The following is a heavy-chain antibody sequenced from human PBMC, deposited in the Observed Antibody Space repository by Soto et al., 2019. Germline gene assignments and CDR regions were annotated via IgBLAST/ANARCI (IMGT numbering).Heavy chain of an antibody. CDR2: IKHDGSEK. CDR3: ARGGEYYDSGGGYYYGAAS. CDR1: GFTFSYYW. J-gene: IGHJ5*01. Sequence: SLRLSCAASGFTFSYYWTSWVRQFPGKGLEWVANIKHDGSEKYYLDSVKGRFTISRDNARNSLYLEMNSLRVEDTAVYYCARGGEYYDSGGGYYYGAASWGHG. D-gene: IGHD3-22*01. V-gene: IGHV3-7*01.